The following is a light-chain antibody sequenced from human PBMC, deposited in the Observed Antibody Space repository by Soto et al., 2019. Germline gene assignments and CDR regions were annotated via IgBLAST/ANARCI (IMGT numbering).Light chain of an antibody. J-gene: IGKJ4*01. CDR1: QSVSSN. Sequence: EIVMTQSPATLSVSPGERATLSCRASQSVSSNLAWYQQKPGQAPRLLIYGASTRATGIPARFSGSGSGTEFTLTISSLQSEDFALYYCQQFNIWPHMLSFGGGTKLE. CDR3: QQFNIWPHMLS. CDR2: GAS. V-gene: IGKV3-15*01.